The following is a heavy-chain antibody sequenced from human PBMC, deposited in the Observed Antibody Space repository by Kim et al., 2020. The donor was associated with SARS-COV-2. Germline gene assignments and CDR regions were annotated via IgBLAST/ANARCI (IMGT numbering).Heavy chain of an antibody. D-gene: IGHD2-2*01. Sequence: GGSLRLSCTASGFTFGDYAMSWFRQAPGKGLEWVGFIRSKAYGGTTEYAASVKGRFTISRDDSKSIAYLQMNSLKTEDTAVYYCTRAKNLPRYIVVVPAAQPGGPRAGWFDPWGQGTLVTVSS. V-gene: IGHV3-49*03. J-gene: IGHJ5*02. CDR3: TRAKNLPRYIVVVPAAQPGGPRAGWFDP. CDR1: GFTFGDYA. CDR2: IRSKAYGGTT.